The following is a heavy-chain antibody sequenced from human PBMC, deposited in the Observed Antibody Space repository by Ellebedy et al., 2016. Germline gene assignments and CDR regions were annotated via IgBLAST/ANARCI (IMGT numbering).Heavy chain of an antibody. CDR3: ARDLGPLQTYYFDY. J-gene: IGHJ4*02. CDR2: IYYSGST. Sequence: SETLSLTXTVSGGSISSYYWSWIRQPPGKGLEWIGYIYYSGSTNYNPSLKSRVTISVDTSKNQFSLKLSSVTAADTAVYYCARDLGPLQTYYFDYWGQGTLVTVSS. V-gene: IGHV4-59*01. CDR1: GGSISSYY.